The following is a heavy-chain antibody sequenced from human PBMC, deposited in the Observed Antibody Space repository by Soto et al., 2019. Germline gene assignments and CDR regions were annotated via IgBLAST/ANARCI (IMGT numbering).Heavy chain of an antibody. CDR3: ARHHYDFWSGYHPIGWFDP. Sequence: SETLSLTCTVSGGSISSSSYYWGWVRQPPGKGLEWIGSSYYSGSTYYNPSLKSRVTISVDTSKNQFSLKLSSVTAADTAVYYCARHHYDFWSGYHPIGWFDPWGQGTLVTVSS. V-gene: IGHV4-39*01. J-gene: IGHJ5*02. CDR1: GGSISSSSYY. D-gene: IGHD3-3*01. CDR2: SYYSGST.